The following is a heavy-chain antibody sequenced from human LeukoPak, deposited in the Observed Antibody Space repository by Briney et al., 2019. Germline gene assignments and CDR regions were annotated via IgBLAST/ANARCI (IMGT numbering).Heavy chain of an antibody. CDR2: INTDGSST. D-gene: IGHD1-26*01. J-gene: IGHJ4*02. V-gene: IGHV3-74*01. Sequence: GGSLRLSCAAFGFTFSSYWMHWVRQAPGKGLVWVSRINTDGSSTSYADSVKGRFTISRDNAKNTLYLQMNSLRAEDTAVYYCARDLITVSGSYSGFDYWGQGTLVTVSS. CDR3: ARDLITVSGSYSGFDY. CDR1: GFTFSSYW.